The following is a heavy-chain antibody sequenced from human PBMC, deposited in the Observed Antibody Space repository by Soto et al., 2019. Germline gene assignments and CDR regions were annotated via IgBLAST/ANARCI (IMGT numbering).Heavy chain of an antibody. Sequence: QLQLQESGSGLVKPSRTLSLTCIVSGGSISSGDYSWNWIRQPPGKGLQWIGYIPPSGTTYYNPSLKSRVTISLYRSKNHFSLTLSSVTAADTAVYYCARSTALVRQYFDSWGQGTLVTVSS. CDR1: GGSISSGDYS. D-gene: IGHD5-18*01. V-gene: IGHV4-30-2*01. J-gene: IGHJ4*02. CDR3: ARSTALVRQYFDS. CDR2: IPPSGTT.